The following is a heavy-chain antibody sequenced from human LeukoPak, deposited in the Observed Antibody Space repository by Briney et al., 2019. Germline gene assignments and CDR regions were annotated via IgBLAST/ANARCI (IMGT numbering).Heavy chain of an antibody. CDR2: IGSAGDT. CDR3: VREGTPGRQFFDL. Sequence: GGSLRLSCAASGFTFSTYDMHWVRQATGKRLEWVSAIGSAGDTYYPGSVKGRFTVSRENAKNSLYLQMNSLRAEDTAVYYCVREGTPGRQFFDLWGRGTLVTVSS. CDR1: GFTFSTYD. V-gene: IGHV3-13*01. D-gene: IGHD6-19*01. J-gene: IGHJ2*01.